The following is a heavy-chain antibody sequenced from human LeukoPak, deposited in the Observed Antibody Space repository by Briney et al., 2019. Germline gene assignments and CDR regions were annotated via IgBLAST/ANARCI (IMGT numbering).Heavy chain of an antibody. CDR3: ASLYRGWYFDL. D-gene: IGHD1-26*01. J-gene: IGHJ2*01. Sequence: SETLSLTCTVSGGSISSYYWSWIRQPPGKGLEWIACISYSGSTKYNPSLKSRVTMSVDTSKNQFSLKLSSVTAADTAVYYCASLYRGWYFDLWGRGTLVTVSS. V-gene: IGHV4-59*08. CDR1: GGSISSYY. CDR2: ISYSGST.